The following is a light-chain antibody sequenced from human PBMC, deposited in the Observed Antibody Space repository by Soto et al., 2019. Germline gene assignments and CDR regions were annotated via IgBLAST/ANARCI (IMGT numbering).Light chain of an antibody. V-gene: IGKV1-39*01. CDR1: QSISTY. CDR3: QHGYSTPLT. CDR2: AAS. J-gene: IGKJ4*01. Sequence: LQMNQSPSSLSASVEERVPIVCRESQSISTYLHWYQQKPGKAPNLLIYAASTLQSGVPSRFSGSGSGTDFTLTISSLQPEDFATYFCQHGYSTPLTFGGGTKVDIK.